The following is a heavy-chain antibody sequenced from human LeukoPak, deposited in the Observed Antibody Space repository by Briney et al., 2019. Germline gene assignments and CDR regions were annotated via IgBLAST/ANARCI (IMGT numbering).Heavy chain of an antibody. D-gene: IGHD3-10*01. CDR3: ARDAYGSDY. CDR1: GYTFTSYH. V-gene: IGHV1-46*01. CDR2: IIPSGGAT. Sequence: GASVKVSCKASGYTFTSYHMHWVRQAPGHGLEWMGRIIPSGGATTYAQKFQGGVTMTSDTSTTTVYMELSSLRSEDTAIYYCARDAYGSDYWGQGTLVTVSS. J-gene: IGHJ4*02.